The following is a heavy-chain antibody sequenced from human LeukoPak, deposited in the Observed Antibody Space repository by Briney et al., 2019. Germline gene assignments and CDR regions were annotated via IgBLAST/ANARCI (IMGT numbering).Heavy chain of an antibody. J-gene: IGHJ4*02. D-gene: IGHD5-12*01. Sequence: PGGSLRLSCAASGFTFSSYSMNWVRQAPGKGLEWVSSISSSSSYIYYADSVKGRFTISRDNAKNSLYLQMNSLRAEDTSVYYCARIRARGFDYWGQGTLVTVSS. CDR3: ARIRARGFDY. CDR2: ISSSSSYI. CDR1: GFTFSSYS. V-gene: IGHV3-21*01.